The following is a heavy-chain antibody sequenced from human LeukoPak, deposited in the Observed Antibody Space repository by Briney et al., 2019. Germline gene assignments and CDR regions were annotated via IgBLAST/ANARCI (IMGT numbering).Heavy chain of an antibody. CDR3: ARDAYRDFWSGYYYYYYYMDV. CDR2: IYYSGST. CDR1: GGSISSSSYS. Sequence: SETLSLTCTVSGGSISSSSYSWGWIRQPPGKGLEWIGSIYYSGSTYYNPSLKSRVTISVDTSKNQFSLKLSSVTAADTAVYYCARDAYRDFWSGYYYYYYYMDVWGKGTTVTVSS. J-gene: IGHJ6*03. D-gene: IGHD3-3*01. V-gene: IGHV4-39*07.